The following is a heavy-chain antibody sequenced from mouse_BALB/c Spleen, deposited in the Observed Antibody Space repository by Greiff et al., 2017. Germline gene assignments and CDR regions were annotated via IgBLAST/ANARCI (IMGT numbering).Heavy chain of an antibody. V-gene: IGHV3-2*02. Sequence: EVKLQESGPGLVKPSQSLSLTCTVTGYSITSDYAWNWIRQFPGNKLEWMGYISYSGSTSYNPSLKSRISITRDTSKNQFFLQLNSVTTEDTATYYCARSVSYYGNYNYYAMDYWGQGTSVTVSS. CDR1: GYSITSDYA. J-gene: IGHJ4*01. CDR3: ARSVSYYGNYNYYAMDY. D-gene: IGHD2-10*01. CDR2: ISYSGST.